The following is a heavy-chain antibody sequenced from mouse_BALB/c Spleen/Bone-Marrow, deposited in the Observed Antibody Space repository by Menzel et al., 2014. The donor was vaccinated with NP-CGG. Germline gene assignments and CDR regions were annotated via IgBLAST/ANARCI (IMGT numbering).Heavy chain of an antibody. Sequence: ESGPELVKPGASVKVSCKASGYAFTSYNMYWVKQSHGKSLEWIGHIDPYNGGTSYNQKFKGKATLTVDKSSSTAYMHLNSLTSEDSAVYYCAREEYGNGFAYWGQGTLVTVSP. CDR1: GYAFTSYN. CDR2: IDPYNGGT. J-gene: IGHJ3*01. CDR3: AREEYGNGFAY. D-gene: IGHD2-10*02. V-gene: IGHV1S135*01.